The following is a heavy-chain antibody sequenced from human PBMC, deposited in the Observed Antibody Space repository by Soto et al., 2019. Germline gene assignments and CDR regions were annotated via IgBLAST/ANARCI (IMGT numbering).Heavy chain of an antibody. Sequence: EVQLLESGGGLVQPGGSLNHPCEPSGFTFNNNAMPGFGRAPGKGREWVSVIGGGGDTTSYPDSVKGRFTVSRDGSKNTLYLQMSSLRAEDTALYYCAKGRGGSGSLTPRVDFWGQGTLVTVSS. CDR3: AKGRGGSGSLTPRVDF. J-gene: IGHJ4*02. CDR2: IGGGGDTT. D-gene: IGHD3-10*01. V-gene: IGHV3-23*01. CDR1: GFTFNNNA.